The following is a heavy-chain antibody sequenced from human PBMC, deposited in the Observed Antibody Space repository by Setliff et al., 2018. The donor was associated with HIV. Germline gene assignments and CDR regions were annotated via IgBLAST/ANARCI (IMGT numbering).Heavy chain of an antibody. Sequence: SETLSLTCAVYGGSFSGYYWSWVRQPPGKGLEWIGEINHSGSSNYNPSLKSRVTISVDTSKNQFSLKLSSVTAADTAVYYCARGRITMVRGVIMGLDYWGQGTLVTVSS. CDR3: ARGRITMVRGVIMGLDY. CDR1: GGSFSGYY. V-gene: IGHV4-34*01. CDR2: INHSGSS. J-gene: IGHJ4*02. D-gene: IGHD3-10*01.